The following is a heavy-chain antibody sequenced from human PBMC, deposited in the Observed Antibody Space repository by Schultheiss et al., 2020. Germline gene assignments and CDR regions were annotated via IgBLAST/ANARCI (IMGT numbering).Heavy chain of an antibody. V-gene: IGHV4-59*01. J-gene: IGHJ4*01. CDR1: GGSISSYY. D-gene: IGHD2/OR15-2a*01. CDR3: ARGRFYDSLAFDN. Sequence: SETLSLTCTVSGGSISSYYWSWIRQPPGKGLEWIGYIYYSGSTNYHPSLSSRVTISVDTSKNQLSLRLTSVTPADTAVYFCARGRFYDSLAFDNWGQGTLVTVSS. CDR2: IYYSGST.